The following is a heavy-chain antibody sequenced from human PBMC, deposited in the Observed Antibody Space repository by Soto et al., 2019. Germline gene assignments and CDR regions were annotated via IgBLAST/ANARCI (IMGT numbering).Heavy chain of an antibody. V-gene: IGHV1-2*02. CDR1: GCTLTGYY. Sequence: GASVKVSRMASGCTLTGYYVHWVRQAPGQGLEWMGWINPNSGDTYLAQRFQGRVTMNRDTSIGTAYMELRGLTSDDTAAYYCAKGGAIVTAGTRVYLYNAMDVWGQGTTVTVSS. CDR3: AKGGAIVTAGTRVYLYNAMDV. J-gene: IGHJ6*02. CDR2: INPNSGDT. D-gene: IGHD1-26*01.